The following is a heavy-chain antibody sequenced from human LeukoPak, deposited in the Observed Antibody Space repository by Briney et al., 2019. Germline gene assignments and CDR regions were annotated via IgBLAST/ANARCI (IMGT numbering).Heavy chain of an antibody. Sequence: GGSLRLSCAASGFTFSSYSMNWVRQAPGEGLEWVSSISSSSSYIYYADSVRGRFTISRDNAKNSLYLQMNSPRAEDTAVYYCARDHIAVAGISDYWGQGTLVTVSS. CDR1: GFTFSSYS. V-gene: IGHV3-21*01. CDR2: ISSSSSYI. CDR3: ARDHIAVAGISDY. J-gene: IGHJ4*02. D-gene: IGHD6-19*01.